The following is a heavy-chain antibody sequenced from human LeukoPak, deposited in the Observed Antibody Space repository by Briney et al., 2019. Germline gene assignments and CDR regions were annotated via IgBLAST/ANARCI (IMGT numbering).Heavy chain of an antibody. CDR3: AKDRVGYYYDSSGPPAPYYFDY. D-gene: IGHD3-22*01. CDR1: GFTFSSYG. V-gene: IGHV3-23*01. Sequence: GGSLRLSCGASGFTFSSYGMNWVRQAPGQGLEWVSGISGSGGSTYYADSVQGRFSITRDNSKNTLFLQMDSLRAEDSAVYYCAKDRVGYYYDSSGPPAPYYFDYWGQGTLVTVSS. J-gene: IGHJ4*02. CDR2: ISGSGGST.